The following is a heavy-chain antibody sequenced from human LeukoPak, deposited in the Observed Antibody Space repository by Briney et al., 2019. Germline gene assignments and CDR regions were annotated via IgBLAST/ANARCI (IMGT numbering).Heavy chain of an antibody. V-gene: IGHV7-4-1*02. J-gene: IGHJ5*02. CDR1: GYAFIHYA. CDR3: ARDPGDDFVVPGDP. Sequence: ASVKVSCKASGYAFIHYAINWVRQAPGQGLEWMGWINTNTGNPTYAQGFTGRFVFSLDTSVSTTYLQISSLKAEDTAVYYCARDPGDDFVVPGDPWGQGTLVTVSS. D-gene: IGHD2-2*01. CDR2: INTNTGNP.